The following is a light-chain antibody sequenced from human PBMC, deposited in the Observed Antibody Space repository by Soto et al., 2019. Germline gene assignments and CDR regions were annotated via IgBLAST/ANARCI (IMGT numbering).Light chain of an antibody. CDR2: EDN. CDR3: CSYAGSNTDVV. J-gene: IGLJ2*01. V-gene: IGLV2-23*01. CDR1: SSDVGTYNL. Sequence: QSVLTQPASVSGSPGQSITISCTGTSSDVGTYNLVSWYQQHPGKAPKLMIYEDNKRPSGVSNRFSGSKSDNTASLTISGFQAEDEADYYCCSYAGSNTDVVFGGGTKLTVL.